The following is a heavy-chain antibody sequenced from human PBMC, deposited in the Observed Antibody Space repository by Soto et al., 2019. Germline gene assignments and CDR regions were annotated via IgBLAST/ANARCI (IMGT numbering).Heavy chain of an antibody. V-gene: IGHV1-2*04. CDR1: GYTFTGYY. CDR3: GRDKVFGGPFYYGMDV. D-gene: IGHD3-10*02. J-gene: IGHJ6*02. Sequence: QVQLVQSGAEVKKPGASVKVSCKASGYTFTGYYMHWVRQAPGQGLEWMGWINPNNGDTNYAQKFQGWVTMTRDTSISTAYMELSRLKSDDTATYYCGRDKVFGGPFYYGMDVWGQGTTVTVSS. CDR2: INPNNGDT.